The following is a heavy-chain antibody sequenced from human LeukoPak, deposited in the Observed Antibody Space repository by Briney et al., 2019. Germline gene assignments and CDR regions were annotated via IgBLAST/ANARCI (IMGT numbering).Heavy chain of an antibody. CDR1: GSTFTTFA. CDR3: ARFTAGEMADY. Sequence: GASVKLSCKASGSTFTTFALIWVRHAAGQGLEWMGGINTNTGNPTYAQAFTGRFVFSLDTSVSTAYLQISSVEAEDTAVYYCARFTAGEMADYWGQGNLVTVSS. D-gene: IGHD5-24*01. CDR2: INTNTGNP. V-gene: IGHV7-4-1*02. J-gene: IGHJ4*02.